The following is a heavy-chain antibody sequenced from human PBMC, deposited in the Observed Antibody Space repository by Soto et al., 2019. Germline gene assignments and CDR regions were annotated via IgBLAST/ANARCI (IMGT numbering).Heavy chain of an antibody. V-gene: IGHV1-8*01. Sequence: ASVKVSCKASGYTFTCYDINWVRQATGQGLEWMGWMNPNSGNTGYAQKFQGRVTMTRNTSISTAYMELSSLRSEDTAVYYCARGPLYSNDSSRYPDYWGQGTLFTV. D-gene: IGHD3-22*01. J-gene: IGHJ4*02. CDR1: GYTFTCYD. CDR3: ARGPLYSNDSSRYPDY. CDR2: MNPNSGNT.